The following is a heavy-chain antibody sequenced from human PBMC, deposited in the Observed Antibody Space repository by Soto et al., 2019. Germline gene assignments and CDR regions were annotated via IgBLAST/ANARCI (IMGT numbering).Heavy chain of an antibody. Sequence: ASVKVSCKAAGYTFTSYYINWVRQATGQGLEWMGWMNPNSGNTGYAQKFQGRVTMTRNTSISTAYMELSSLRSEDTAVYYCARVKPYYSSSFRWFDPWGQGTLVTVSS. J-gene: IGHJ5*02. D-gene: IGHD6-6*01. CDR3: ARVKPYYSSSFRWFDP. CDR2: MNPNSGNT. CDR1: GYTFTSYY. V-gene: IGHV1-8*01.